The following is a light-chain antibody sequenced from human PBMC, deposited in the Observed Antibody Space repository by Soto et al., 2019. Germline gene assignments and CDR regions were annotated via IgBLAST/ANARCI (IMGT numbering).Light chain of an antibody. CDR1: QSVSSY. Sequence: IGLTQSACTLSLSPGERATLSCRASQSVSSYLAWYQQKPGQAPRLLIYDASNRATGIPARFSGSGSGTEFTLTISSLQPDDFATYYCQHYNSYSWTFGQGSKVDIK. J-gene: IGKJ1*01. CDR3: QHYNSYSWT. CDR2: DAS. V-gene: IGKV3-11*01.